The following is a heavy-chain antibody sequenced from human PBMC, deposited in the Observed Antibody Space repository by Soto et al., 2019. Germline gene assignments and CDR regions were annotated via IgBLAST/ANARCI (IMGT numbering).Heavy chain of an antibody. V-gene: IGHV1-58*01. Sequence: AVKVSCKASGFTFTSSAVQWVRQARGQRLEWIGWIVVGSGNTNYAQKFQERVTITRDMSTSTAYMELSSLRSEDTAVYYCAGGSAAAHQFWFDPWGQGTLVTVSS. J-gene: IGHJ5*02. CDR2: IVVGSGNT. D-gene: IGHD6-13*01. CDR3: AGGSAAAHQFWFDP. CDR1: GFTFTSSA.